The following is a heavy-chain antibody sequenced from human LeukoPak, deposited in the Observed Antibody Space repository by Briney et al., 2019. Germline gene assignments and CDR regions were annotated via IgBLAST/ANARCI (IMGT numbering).Heavy chain of an antibody. V-gene: IGHV1-2*02. D-gene: IGHD6-13*01. CDR1: GGTFSSYA. J-gene: IGHJ5*02. CDR2: INPNSGGT. Sequence: GASVKVSCKASGGTFSSYAISWVRQAPGQGLEWMGWINPNSGGTNYAQKFQGRVTMTRDTSISTAYMELSRLRSDDTAMYYCARDSTRIAAAGTPALSWGQGTLVTVSS. CDR3: ARDSTRIAAAGTPALS.